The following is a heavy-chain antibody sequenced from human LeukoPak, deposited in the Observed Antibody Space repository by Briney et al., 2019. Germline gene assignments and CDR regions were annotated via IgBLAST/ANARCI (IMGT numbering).Heavy chain of an antibody. D-gene: IGHD2-8*01. CDR3: ARLQYCTDGVCSFAFDI. Sequence: PSETLSLTCTVSGGSISSSTYYCVWIRHPPGKGLEWIGRIYYSGSTYYNPSLKSRVNISGDTSKNQFSLKLNSVTAADTAVYYCARLQYCTDGVCSFAFDIWGQGTMVTVSS. J-gene: IGHJ3*02. CDR2: IYYSGST. V-gene: IGHV4-39*01. CDR1: GGSISSSTYY.